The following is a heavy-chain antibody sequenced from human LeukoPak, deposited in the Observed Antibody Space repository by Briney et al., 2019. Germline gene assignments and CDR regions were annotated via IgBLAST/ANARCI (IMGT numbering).Heavy chain of an antibody. Sequence: ASVKVSCKASGYIFTSYAMNWVRQAPGKGLEWMGGFDPEDGETIYAQKFQGRVTMTEDTSTDTAYMELSSLRSEDTAVYYCATLPSDYDILTGYQVAYWGQGTLVTVSS. CDR1: GYIFTSYA. CDR2: FDPEDGET. D-gene: IGHD3-9*01. V-gene: IGHV1-24*01. J-gene: IGHJ4*02. CDR3: ATLPSDYDILTGYQVAY.